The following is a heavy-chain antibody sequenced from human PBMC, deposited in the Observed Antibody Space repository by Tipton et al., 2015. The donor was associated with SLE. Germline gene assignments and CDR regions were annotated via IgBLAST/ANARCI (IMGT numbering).Heavy chain of an antibody. V-gene: IGHV4-59*01. CDR1: GGSISSYY. CDR3: AGGPYYYDSSGYYKAFDI. Sequence: TLSLTCTVSGGSISSYYWSWIRQPPGKGLEWIGYIYYSGSTNYNPSLKSRVTISVDTSKNQFSLKLSSVTAADTAVYYCAGGPYYYDSSGYYKAFDIWGQGTMVTVSS. CDR2: IYYSGST. D-gene: IGHD3-22*01. J-gene: IGHJ3*02.